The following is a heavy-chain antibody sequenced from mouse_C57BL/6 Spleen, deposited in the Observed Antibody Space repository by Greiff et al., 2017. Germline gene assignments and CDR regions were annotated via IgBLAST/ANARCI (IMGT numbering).Heavy chain of an antibody. Sequence: EVQLVESGPELVKPGASVKISCKASGYSFTDYNMNWVKQSNGKSLEWIGVINPNYGTTSYKQKFKGKATFTVDQSSSTAYMQLNSLTSEDSAVYYYARDYGSSYRAMDYWGQGTSVTVSS. D-gene: IGHD1-1*01. CDR2: INPNYGTT. V-gene: IGHV1-39*01. CDR1: GYSFTDYN. CDR3: ARDYGSSYRAMDY. J-gene: IGHJ4*01.